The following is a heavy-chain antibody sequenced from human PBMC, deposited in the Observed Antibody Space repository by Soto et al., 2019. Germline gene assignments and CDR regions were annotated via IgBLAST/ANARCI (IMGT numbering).Heavy chain of an antibody. CDR2: ISDSSGRT. CDR1: GFTFSSYD. CDR3: ARGGAGTIDY. Sequence: LRLSYASSGFTFSSYDMSWVRQAPGKGLEGVSAISDSSGRTYYGESVKGRFTISRDNSKRMLYLQMNSLRAEDTALYYCARGGAGTIDYWGQGTLVTVSS. J-gene: IGHJ4*02. D-gene: IGHD1-1*01. V-gene: IGHV3-23*01.